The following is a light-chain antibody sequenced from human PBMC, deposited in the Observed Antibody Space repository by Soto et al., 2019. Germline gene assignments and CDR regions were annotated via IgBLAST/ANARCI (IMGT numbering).Light chain of an antibody. Sequence: EIVLTQSPGTLPLSPGERATLSCRASQSLSSSYLAWYLQKPGQAPRLLIFGTSNKATGVPDRFSGSGSGTDFTLTIARLEPEDFGMYYCQQYATSPLIFGGGTKVDIK. V-gene: IGKV3-20*01. CDR3: QQYATSPLI. J-gene: IGKJ4*01. CDR1: QSLSSSY. CDR2: GTS.